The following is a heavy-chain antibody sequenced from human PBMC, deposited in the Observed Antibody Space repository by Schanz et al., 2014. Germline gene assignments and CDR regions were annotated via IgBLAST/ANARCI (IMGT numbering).Heavy chain of an antibody. Sequence: VQLVESGGGLVKPGGSLRLSCAASGFTFRGHAMHWVRQAPGQGLEKVAVTSTDGTKTYYAASVRGRFIISRDNSKNTVYLQMNSLRSEDTAVYYCTRDRGALINHNDALDLWGQGTMVSVSS. CDR3: TRDRGALINHNDALDL. CDR1: GFTFRGHA. J-gene: IGHJ3*01. V-gene: IGHV3-30*04. CDR2: TSTDGTKT. D-gene: IGHD3-16*01.